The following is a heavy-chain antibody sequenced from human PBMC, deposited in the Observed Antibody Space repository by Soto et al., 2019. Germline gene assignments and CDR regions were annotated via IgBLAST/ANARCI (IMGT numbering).Heavy chain of an antibody. CDR1: GGSVSSGSYY. CDR3: ARGYYDFWSGSPPFEY. Sequence: SETLSLTSTVSGGSVSSGSYYWSWIRQPPGKGLEWIGYIYYSGSTNYTPSLKSRVTISVDTSKNQFSLKLSSVTAADTAVYYCARGYYDFWSGSPPFEYWGQGTLVTVSS. D-gene: IGHD3-3*01. J-gene: IGHJ4*02. CDR2: IYYSGST. V-gene: IGHV4-61*01.